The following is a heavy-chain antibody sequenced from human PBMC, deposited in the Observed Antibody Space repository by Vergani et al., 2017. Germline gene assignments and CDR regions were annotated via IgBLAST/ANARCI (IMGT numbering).Heavy chain of an antibody. CDR1: GYSFTSYW. D-gene: IGHD3-10*01. CDR2: IYPGDSDT. J-gene: IGHJ3*02. Sequence: EVQLVQSGAEVKKPGESLKISCKGSGYSFTSYWIGWVRQMPGKGLEWMGIIYPGDSDTRYSPSFQGQVTISADMSTSTAYMELSSLRSEDTAVYYCAAGFGELFSSDAFDIWGQGTMVTVSS. CDR3: AAGFGELFSSDAFDI. V-gene: IGHV5-51*01.